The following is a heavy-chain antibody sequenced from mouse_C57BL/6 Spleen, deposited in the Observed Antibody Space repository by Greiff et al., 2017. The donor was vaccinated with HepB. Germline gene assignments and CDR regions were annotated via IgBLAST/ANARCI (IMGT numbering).Heavy chain of an antibody. J-gene: IGHJ4*01. Sequence: VQLQQPGAELVRPGTSVKLSCKASGYTFTSYWMHWVKQRPGQGLEWIGVIDPSDSYTNYNQKFKGKATLTVDTSSSTAYMQLSSLTSEDSAVYYCARPTMVYYYAMDYWGQGTSVTVSS. CDR3: ARPTMVYYYAMDY. D-gene: IGHD2-9*01. CDR2: IDPSDSYT. V-gene: IGHV1-59*01. CDR1: GYTFTSYW.